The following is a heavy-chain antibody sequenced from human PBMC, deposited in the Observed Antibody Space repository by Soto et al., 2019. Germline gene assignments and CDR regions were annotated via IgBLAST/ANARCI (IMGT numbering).Heavy chain of an antibody. V-gene: IGHV2-5*02. Sequence: SGPTLVNPTQTLTLTCTFSGFSLSTGVGVGWIRQPPGKALEWLAVIFWDNDKRYSPSLRSRLTITKVAPKDQVVLTMTDMDPVDTGTYSCARLYYFDSSGYPRPFHFSGQAILVTVS. CDR1: GFSLSTGVG. CDR3: ARLYYFDSSGYPRPFHF. J-gene: IGHJ4*02. CDR2: IFWDNDK. D-gene: IGHD3-22*01.